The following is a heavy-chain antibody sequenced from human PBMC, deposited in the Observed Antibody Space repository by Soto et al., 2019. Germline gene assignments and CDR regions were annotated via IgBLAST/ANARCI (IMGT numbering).Heavy chain of an antibody. CDR1: GGSMRNYF. V-gene: IGHV4-59*01. J-gene: IGHJ4*02. D-gene: IGHD6-13*01. CDR2: IHYSGTT. CDR3: AAGEASSRNLAPYYLDF. Sequence: SETLSLTCTVSGGSMRNYFWTWIRQPPGKGLEWIGYIHYSGTTSFFPSYNPSLRSRVTISEDTSKNQFSLKLLSVTTADTAVYFCAAGEASSRNLAPYYLDFRGQGTLVTVSS.